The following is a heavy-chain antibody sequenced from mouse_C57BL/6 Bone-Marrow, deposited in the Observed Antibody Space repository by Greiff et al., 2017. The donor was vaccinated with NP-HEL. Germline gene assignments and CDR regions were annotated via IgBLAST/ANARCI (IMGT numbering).Heavy chain of an antibody. CDR1: GFTFSSYG. Sequence: EVQLQQSGGDLVKPGGSLKLSCAASGFTFSSYGMSWVRQTPDKRLEWVATISSGGSYTYYPSLGMGRFTISRDNAKNTLYLQMSSLKSEDTALYYCASPYDYDVAWFAYWGQGTLVTVSA. V-gene: IGHV5-6*01. J-gene: IGHJ3*01. D-gene: IGHD2-4*01. CDR3: ASPYDYDVAWFAY. CDR2: ISSGGSYT.